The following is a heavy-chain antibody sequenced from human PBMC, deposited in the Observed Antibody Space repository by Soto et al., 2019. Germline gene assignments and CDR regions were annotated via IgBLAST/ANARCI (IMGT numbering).Heavy chain of an antibody. Sequence: ETLSLTCAVYGGSFSGYYWSWIRQPPGKGLEWIGEINHSGSTNYNPSLKSRVTISVDTSKNQFSLKLSSVTAADTAVYYCASGITMVRGTFDYWGQGTLVTVSS. CDR1: GGSFSGYY. CDR2: INHSGST. CDR3: ASGITMVRGTFDY. V-gene: IGHV4-34*01. J-gene: IGHJ4*02. D-gene: IGHD3-10*01.